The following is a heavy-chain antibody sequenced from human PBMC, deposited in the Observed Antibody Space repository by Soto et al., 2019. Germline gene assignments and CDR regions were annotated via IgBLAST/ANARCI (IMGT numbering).Heavy chain of an antibody. V-gene: IGHV3-30*18. Sequence: PGGSLRLSCAASGFTFSSYGMHWVRQAPGKGLEWVAVISYDGSNKYYADSVKGRFTISRDNSKNTLYLQMNSLRAEDTAVYYCANGYYYYGMDVWGQGTTVTVSS. J-gene: IGHJ6*02. CDR2: ISYDGSNK. CDR1: GFTFSSYG. CDR3: ANGYYYYGMDV.